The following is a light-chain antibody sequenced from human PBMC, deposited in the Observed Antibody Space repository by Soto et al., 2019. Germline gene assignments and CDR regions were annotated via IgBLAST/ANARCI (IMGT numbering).Light chain of an antibody. CDR1: SSDVGGYNY. CDR3: CSYAGSYGDV. V-gene: IGLV2-11*01. Sequence: QSALTQPRSVSGSPRQSVTISCTGTSSDVGGYNYVSWYQQHPGKAPKLMIYDVSKRPSGVPDRFSGSKSGNTASLTISGLQAEDEADYYCCSYAGSYGDVFGTGTKVTVL. J-gene: IGLJ1*01. CDR2: DVS.